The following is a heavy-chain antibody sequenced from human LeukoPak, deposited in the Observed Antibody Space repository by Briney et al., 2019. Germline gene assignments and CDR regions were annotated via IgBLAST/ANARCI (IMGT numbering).Heavy chain of an antibody. J-gene: IGHJ6*03. CDR1: GYTFTGYY. D-gene: IGHD3-3*02. Sequence: AAVKVSCKASGYTFTGYYMHWVRQAPGQGLEWMGWINPNSGGTNYAQKFQGRVTMTSDTSISTVYMEMSRLRSDDTAIYYCASGRTIFYYYMDVWGKGTTVTISS. V-gene: IGHV1-2*02. CDR2: INPNSGGT. CDR3: ASGRTIFYYYMDV.